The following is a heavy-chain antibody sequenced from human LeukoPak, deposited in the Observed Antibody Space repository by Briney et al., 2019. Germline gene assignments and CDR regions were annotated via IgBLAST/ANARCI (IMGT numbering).Heavy chain of an antibody. D-gene: IGHD1-26*01. CDR2: INQHGSEK. J-gene: IGHJ4*02. CDR1: GFTFSRSW. V-gene: IGHV3-7*01. Sequence: GGSLRLSCAAFGFTFSRSWMSWVSQAPGKGLEWLANINQHGSEKDYVDSVKGGFTISRDNAKNSLYLQMNSLRAEDTAVYYCARVGIVGTIGDYWGQGTLITVSS. CDR3: ARVGIVGTIGDY.